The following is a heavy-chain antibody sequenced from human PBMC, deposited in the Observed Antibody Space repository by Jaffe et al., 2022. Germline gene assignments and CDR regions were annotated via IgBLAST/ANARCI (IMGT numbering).Heavy chain of an antibody. D-gene: IGHD3-16*02. J-gene: IGHJ4*02. CDR1: GFTFSSYW. CDR2: INSDGSST. CDR3: ATSTYYDYVWGSYRYPYYFDY. V-gene: IGHV3-74*01. Sequence: EVQLVESGGGLVQPGGSLRLSCAASGFTFSSYWMHWVRQAPGKGLVWVSRINSDGSSTSYADSVKGRFTISRDNAKNTLYLQMNSLRAEDTAVYYCATSTYYDYVWGSYRYPYYFDYWGQGTLVTVSS.